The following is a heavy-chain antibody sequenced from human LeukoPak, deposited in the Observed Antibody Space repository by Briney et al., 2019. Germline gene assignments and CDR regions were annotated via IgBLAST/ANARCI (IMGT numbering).Heavy chain of an antibody. D-gene: IGHD1-1*01. CDR1: GGSISSGSYY. CDR2: IYTSGST. V-gene: IGHV4-61*02. J-gene: IGHJ3*02. Sequence: SQTLSLTCTVSGGSISSGSYYWSWIRQPAGKGLEWIGRIYTSGSTNYNPSLKSRVTISVDTSKNQFSLKLSSVTAADTAVYYCAKEGAGIGPGSEDSWGQGTMVAVSS. CDR3: AKEGAGIGPGSEDS.